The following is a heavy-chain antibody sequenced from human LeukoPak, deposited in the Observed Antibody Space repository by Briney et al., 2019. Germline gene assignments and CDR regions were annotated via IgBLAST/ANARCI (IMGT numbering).Heavy chain of an antibody. CDR2: VYRTGNA. CDR1: GYSISSGYY. D-gene: IGHD3-10*01. Sequence: PSETLSLTCSVSGYSISSGYYWGWIRQPPGKGLEWIGVVYRTGNAYYNPSLKSRVTISIDTSKNQFSLNLTSVTAADTAVYFCAKARGYGSGNFEYWGQGILVPVSS. J-gene: IGHJ4*02. CDR3: AKARGYGSGNFEY. V-gene: IGHV4-38-2*02.